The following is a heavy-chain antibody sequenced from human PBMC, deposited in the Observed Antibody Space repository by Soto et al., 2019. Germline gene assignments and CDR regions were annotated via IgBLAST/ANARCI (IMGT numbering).Heavy chain of an antibody. J-gene: IGHJ4*02. V-gene: IGHV1-18*04. CDR2: ISGYNGDI. CDR3: ARVRIVGAREIDF. CDR1: GYTFNRHG. D-gene: IGHD1-26*01. Sequence: QVHLVQSGGEVTTPGAAGKGSCKASGYTFNRHGIPWVRQAPGQGLEWMGWISGYNGDINYEQKFQGRVTLSSDTLTSTVYLELKSLRFDDTAVYYCARVRIVGAREIDFWGQGTLVTVSS.